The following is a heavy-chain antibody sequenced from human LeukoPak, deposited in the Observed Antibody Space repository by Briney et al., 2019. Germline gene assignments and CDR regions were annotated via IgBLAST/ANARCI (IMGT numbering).Heavy chain of an antibody. D-gene: IGHD4-23*01. V-gene: IGHV4-59*08. CDR1: GCFISPYY. Sequence: SETLSLTCTVSGCFISPYYWSWIRQPPGKGLEWIGYIFYSGNTNYNPSLKSRVTISVDTSKNQFSLKLTAVNAADTAVYYCARKARNSGAFDIWGQGTMVTVSS. J-gene: IGHJ3*02. CDR2: IFYSGNT. CDR3: ARKARNSGAFDI.